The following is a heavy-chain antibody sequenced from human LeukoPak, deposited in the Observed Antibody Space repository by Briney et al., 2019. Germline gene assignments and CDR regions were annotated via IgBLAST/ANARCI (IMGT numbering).Heavy chain of an antibody. CDR2: IYHSRST. V-gene: IGHV4-4*02. Sequence: TPSETLSLTCAVSGGSISSSNWWSWVRQPPGKGLEWIAEIYHSRSTNYNPSLESRVTISVDKSKNQFSLKLSSVTAADTAVYYCASAAFSRRGIWGQGKMVTVSS. D-gene: IGHD2-2*01. J-gene: IGHJ3*02. CDR1: GGSISSSNW. CDR3: ASAAFSRRGI.